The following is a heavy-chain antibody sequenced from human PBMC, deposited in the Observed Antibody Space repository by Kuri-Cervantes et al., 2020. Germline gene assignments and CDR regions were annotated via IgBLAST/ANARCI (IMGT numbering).Heavy chain of an antibody. D-gene: IGHD5-18*01. CDR1: GGSISSYY. CDR2: INHSGST. CDR3: ARRGYSYGDFDY. Sequence: ESLKISCAASGGSISSYYWSWIRQPPGKGLEWIGEINHSGSTNYNPSLKSRVTISVDTSKNQFSLKLSSVTAADTAVYYCARRGYSYGDFDYWGQGTLVTVSS. V-gene: IGHV4-34*01. J-gene: IGHJ4*02.